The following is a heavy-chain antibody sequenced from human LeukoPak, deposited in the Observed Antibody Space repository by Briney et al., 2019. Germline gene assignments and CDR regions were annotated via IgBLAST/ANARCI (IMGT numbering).Heavy chain of an antibody. CDR1: GYIFSTNW. D-gene: IGHD1-26*01. CDR2: IYPSDSDT. J-gene: IGHJ6*02. CDR3: ARGGRSSYGMDV. Sequence: GESLKISCKGSGYIFSTNWIGWVRQMPGKGLEWMGIIYPSDSDTRYNPSFQGQVIISADKSISTAYLQWSSLKASDTAMYYCARGGRSSYGMDVWGQGTTVNVS. V-gene: IGHV5-51*01.